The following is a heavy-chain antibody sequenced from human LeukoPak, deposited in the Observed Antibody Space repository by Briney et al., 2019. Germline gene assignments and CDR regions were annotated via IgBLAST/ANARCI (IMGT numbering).Heavy chain of an antibody. CDR1: GFTFDDYG. Sequence: GGSLRLSCAASGFTFDDYGMSWARQAPGKGLEWVSGINWNGGSTGYADSVKGRFTISRDNAKNSLFLQMNSLRAEDTAVYYCAKDLDWFDPWGQGTLVTVSS. J-gene: IGHJ5*02. CDR3: AKDLDWFDP. CDR2: INWNGGST. V-gene: IGHV3-20*04.